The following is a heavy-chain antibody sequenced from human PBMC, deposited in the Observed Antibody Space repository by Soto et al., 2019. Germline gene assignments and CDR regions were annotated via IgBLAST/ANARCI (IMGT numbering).Heavy chain of an antibody. V-gene: IGHV3-30*18. Sequence: GGSLRLSCAASGFSFNKYGMHWVRQAPGKGLEWVAYVSSDGSNQYYADSVKGRFTISRDNSKRTLFLQLDSLRVDDTAVYYCAKDRVIQLLPIWPDPWGQGTLVTVSS. CDR1: GFSFNKYG. CDR3: AKDRVIQLLPIWPDP. CDR2: VSSDGSNQ. D-gene: IGHD2-2*01. J-gene: IGHJ5*02.